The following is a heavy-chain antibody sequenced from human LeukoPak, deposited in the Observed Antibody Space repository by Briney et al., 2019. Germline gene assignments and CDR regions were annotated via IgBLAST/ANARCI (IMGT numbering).Heavy chain of an antibody. V-gene: IGHV4-34*01. D-gene: IGHD3-22*01. CDR2: INHSGST. J-gene: IGHJ4*02. CDR3: ARGYDSRGYWDY. Sequence: SETLSLTCAVYGGSFSGYYWSWIRQPPGKGLEWIGEINHSGSTNYNPSLKSRVTISVDTSKNQFSLKLSSVTAADTAVYYCARGYDSRGYWDYWGQGTLVTVSS. CDR1: GGSFSGYY.